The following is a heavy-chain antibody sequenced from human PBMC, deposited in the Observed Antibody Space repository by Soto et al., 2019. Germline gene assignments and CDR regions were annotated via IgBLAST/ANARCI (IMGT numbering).Heavy chain of an antibody. Sequence: GASVKVSCKTSGDTFTNFGLSWVRQAPGQGLEWMGWIATYNSNKNYAQKFQGRPTLTTDTSTSTGYMEPKSPEYDDTAVYYCARVLRGVVNWFDPWGQGTLVTVSS. CDR2: IATYNSNK. J-gene: IGHJ5*02. CDR3: ARVLRGVVNWFDP. CDR1: GDTFTNFG. V-gene: IGHV1-18*01. D-gene: IGHD3-10*01.